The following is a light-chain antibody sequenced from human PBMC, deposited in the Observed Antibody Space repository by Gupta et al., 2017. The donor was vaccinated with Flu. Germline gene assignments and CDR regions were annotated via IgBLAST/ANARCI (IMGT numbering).Light chain of an antibody. J-gene: IGLJ3*02. CDR2: SNN. Sequence: QSVLTQPPSASRTPGQRVIISCSGSSSNIGRNAVIWYQHLPGTAPKRLIYSNNERPSGVTDRFSGSKSGTSASLAISGLQSEDEADYYCATWDDSLKGWVFGGGTKLTVL. V-gene: IGLV1-44*01. CDR1: SSNIGRNA. CDR3: ATWDDSLKGWV.